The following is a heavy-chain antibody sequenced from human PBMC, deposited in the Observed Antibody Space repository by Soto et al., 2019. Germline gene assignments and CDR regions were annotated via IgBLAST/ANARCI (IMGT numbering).Heavy chain of an antibody. CDR3: EKGRHHTNYCSSTSCYTGNAYYCYYYGIDV. Sequence: EVQLLESGGGLVQPGGSLRLSCAASGFTFSSYAMSWVRQAPGKGLEWVSAISGSGGSTYYAGSVKGRFTISRDNSKNTWYLQLNSVRAEDKAVYYCEKGRHHTNYCSSTSCYTGNAYYCYYYGIDVWGQGTTVTVSS. CDR1: GFTFSSYA. V-gene: IGHV3-23*01. J-gene: IGHJ6*02. D-gene: IGHD2-2*02. CDR2: ISGSGGST.